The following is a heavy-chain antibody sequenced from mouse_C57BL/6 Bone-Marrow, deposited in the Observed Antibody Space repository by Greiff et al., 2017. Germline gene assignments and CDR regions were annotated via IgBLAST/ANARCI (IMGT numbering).Heavy chain of an antibody. CDR2: IWSGGST. V-gene: IGHV2-2*01. J-gene: IGHJ3*01. CDR3: ASYDYDEAY. CDR1: GFSFTSYG. Sequence: VKLMESGPGLVQPSQSLSITCTVSGFSFTSYGVHWVRQSPGKGLEWLGVIWSGGSTDYNAAFISRLSISKDNSKSKVFFKMNSLQADDTAIYYCASYDYDEAYWGQGTLVTVSA. D-gene: IGHD2-4*01.